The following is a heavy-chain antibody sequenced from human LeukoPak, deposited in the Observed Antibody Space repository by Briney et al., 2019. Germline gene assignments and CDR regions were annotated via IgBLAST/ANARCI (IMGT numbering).Heavy chain of an antibody. Sequence: ASVKVSCKASGYTFTSYHMHWVRQAPGQGLEWMGIINPSGGTTNYAQKFRGRVTMTRDMSTSTVYMELRSLRSDDTAVYLCARDSSLDAAAAAQRGYFPFHYWGQGTLVTVSS. J-gene: IGHJ4*02. CDR3: ARDSSLDAAAAAQRGYFPFHY. CDR1: GYTFTSYH. V-gene: IGHV1-46*01. D-gene: IGHD6-13*01. CDR2: INPSGGTT.